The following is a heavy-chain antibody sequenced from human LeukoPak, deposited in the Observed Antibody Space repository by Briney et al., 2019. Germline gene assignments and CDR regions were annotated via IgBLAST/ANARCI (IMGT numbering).Heavy chain of an antibody. V-gene: IGHV1-18*03. J-gene: IGHJ3*02. CDR3: AREEGAPIAAANI. D-gene: IGHD6-13*01. CDR2: ISGYNGNT. CDR1: GYTFTTYT. Sequence: ASVKVSCKTSGYTFTTYTISWVRQAPGQGLEWMGWISGYNGNTNYAQEFQGRVTMTTDTSTSTAYMELRSLRSDDMAVYYCAREEGAPIAAANIWGLGTMVTVSS.